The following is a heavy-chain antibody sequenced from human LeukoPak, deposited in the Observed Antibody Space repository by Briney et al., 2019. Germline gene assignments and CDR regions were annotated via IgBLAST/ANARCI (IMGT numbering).Heavy chain of an antibody. J-gene: IGHJ5*02. CDR2: IYYSGST. D-gene: IGHD4-17*01. V-gene: IGHV4-59*08. Sequence: PSETLSLTCTVSGGSISSYYWSWIRQPPGKGLEWIGYIYYSGSTNYNPSLKSRVTISVDTSKNQFSLKLSSVTAADTAIYYCARVGDYGDYVNWFDPRGPGTLVTGSS. CDR1: GGSISSYY. CDR3: ARVGDYGDYVNWFDP.